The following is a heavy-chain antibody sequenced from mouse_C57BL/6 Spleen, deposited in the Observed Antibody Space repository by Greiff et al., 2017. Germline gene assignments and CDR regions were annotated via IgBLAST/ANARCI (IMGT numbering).Heavy chain of an antibody. Sequence: QVQLQQPGAELVKPGASVKLSCKASGYTFTSYWMQWVKQRPGQGLDWIGEFDPSDSYTNYNQKFKDKATLTVDTSSSTAYMQLSSLTSEDSAVYYCVLTGRGFAYWGQGTLVTVSA. CDR3: VLTGRGFAY. V-gene: IGHV1-50*01. J-gene: IGHJ3*01. D-gene: IGHD4-1*01. CDR2: FDPSDSYT. CDR1: GYTFTSYW.